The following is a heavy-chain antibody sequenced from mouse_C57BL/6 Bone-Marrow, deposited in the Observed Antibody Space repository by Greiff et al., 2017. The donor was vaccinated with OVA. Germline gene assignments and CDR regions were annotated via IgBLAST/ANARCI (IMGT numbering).Heavy chain of an antibody. Sequence: EVQRVESGGGLVKPGGSLKLSCAASGFTFSSYAMSWVRQTPEKRLEWVATISDGGSYTYYPDNVKGRFTISRDNAKNNLYLQMSHLKSEDTAMYYCARDTPSYYYGSRYWYFDVWGTGTTVTVSS. CDR3: ARDTPSYYYGSRYWYFDV. CDR1: GFTFSSYA. CDR2: ISDGGSYT. D-gene: IGHD1-1*01. V-gene: IGHV5-4*01. J-gene: IGHJ1*03.